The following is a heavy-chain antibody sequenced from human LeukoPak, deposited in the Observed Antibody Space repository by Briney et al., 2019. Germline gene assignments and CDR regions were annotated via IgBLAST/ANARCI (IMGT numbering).Heavy chain of an antibody. CDR2: ISGSGGST. CDR1: GFTFSSYA. D-gene: IGHD3-10*01. V-gene: IGHV3-23*01. CDR3: AKAREGSGSYFDY. Sequence: PGGSLRLSCAASGFTFSSYATSWVRQAPGKGLEWVSAISGSGGSTYYADSVKGRFTIPRDNSKNTLYLQMNSLRAEDTAVYYCAKAREGSGSYFDYWGQGTLVTVSS. J-gene: IGHJ4*02.